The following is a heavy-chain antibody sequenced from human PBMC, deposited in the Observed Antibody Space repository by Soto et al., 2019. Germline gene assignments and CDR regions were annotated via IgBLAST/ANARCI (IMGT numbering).Heavy chain of an antibody. CDR1: GFSLTTIDVG. CDR2: IYWDDDK. D-gene: IGHD6-13*01. Sequence: QITLNESGPTLVKPTQTLTLTCTFSGFSLTTIDVGVGWIRQPPGKALEWLALIYWDDDKHYSPSLETRLTITKDTSKNQVVLTMTNMDPVDTATYYCAYRVTSRWGSSWCIWGQGTLVTVSS. CDR3: AYRVTSRWGSSWCI. V-gene: IGHV2-5*02. J-gene: IGHJ4*02.